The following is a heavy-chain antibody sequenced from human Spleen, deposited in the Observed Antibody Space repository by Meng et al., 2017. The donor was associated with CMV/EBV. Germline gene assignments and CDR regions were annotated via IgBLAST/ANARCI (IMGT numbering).Heavy chain of an antibody. CDR2: INPNSGGT. CDR1: GYTFTGYY. Sequence: ASVKVSCKASGYTFTGYYMHWVRQAPGQGLEWMGWINPNSGGTNYAQKFQGRVTMTRDTSISTAYMEVSSLRSEDTAMYDCGSQRFHDFWSVRSHYYHMDVWGQGTTVTVSS. J-gene: IGHJ6*02. CDR3: GSQRFHDFWSVRSHYYHMDV. V-gene: IGHV1-2*02. D-gene: IGHD3-3*01.